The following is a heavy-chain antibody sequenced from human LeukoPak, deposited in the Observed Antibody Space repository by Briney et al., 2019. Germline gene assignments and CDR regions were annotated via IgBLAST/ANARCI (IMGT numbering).Heavy chain of an antibody. D-gene: IGHD6-19*01. V-gene: IGHV3-23*01. CDR1: GFTFSSYA. Sequence: PGGSLRLSCAASGFTFSSYAMSWVRQAPGKGLEWVSAISGSGGSIGYADSVKGRFTISRDNAKNSLYLQMNSLRAEDTAIYYCTRDPNYPTYSSGWYHWGQGTLVTVSS. J-gene: IGHJ4*02. CDR2: ISGSGGSI. CDR3: TRDPNYPTYSSGWYH.